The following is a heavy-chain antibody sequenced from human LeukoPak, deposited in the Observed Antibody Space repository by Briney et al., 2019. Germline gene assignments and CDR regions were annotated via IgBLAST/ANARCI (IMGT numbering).Heavy chain of an antibody. CDR3: AKVFKMGRYYFDY. CDR2: ISGNGGST. CDR1: GFTFSSYA. Sequence: PGGSLRLSCAASGFTFSSYAMSWVRQAPGKGLEWVSSISGNGGSTYYAVSVQGRFTISRDNSKNTLYLQMNSLRAEDTAVYYCAKVFKMGRYYFDYWGQGTLVTVSS. V-gene: IGHV3-23*01. D-gene: IGHD1-26*01. J-gene: IGHJ4*02.